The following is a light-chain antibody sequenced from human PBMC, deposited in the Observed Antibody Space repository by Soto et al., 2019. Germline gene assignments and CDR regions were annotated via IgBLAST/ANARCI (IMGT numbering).Light chain of an antibody. J-gene: IGKJ5*01. CDR2: DAS. CDR3: QQRSNWPPTIT. CDR1: QSVSSY. V-gene: IGKV3-11*01. Sequence: EIVLTQSPATLSLSPGERATLSCRASQSVSSYLAWYQQKPGQAPRLLIYDASNRATGIPARFSGSGSGTDFTLTISSLEPEDFAVYYGQQRSNWPPTITFCQGTRLEIK.